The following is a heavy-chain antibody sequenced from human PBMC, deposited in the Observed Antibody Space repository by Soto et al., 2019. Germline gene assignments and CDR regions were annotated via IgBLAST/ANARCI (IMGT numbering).Heavy chain of an antibody. Sequence: QVQLVESGGGVVQPGRSLRLSCAASGFTFSSDGMHWVLQAPGKGLEWVAVISYDGSNKYYADSVKGRFTISRDNSKNTLYLQMNSLRAEDTAVYYCAKDYNWNDLGYWGQGALVTVAS. V-gene: IGHV3-30*18. CDR2: ISYDGSNK. D-gene: IGHD1-20*01. CDR1: GFTFSSDG. CDR3: AKDYNWNDLGY. J-gene: IGHJ4*02.